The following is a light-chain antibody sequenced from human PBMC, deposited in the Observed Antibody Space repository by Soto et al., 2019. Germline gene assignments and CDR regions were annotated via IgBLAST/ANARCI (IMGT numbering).Light chain of an antibody. CDR3: QQRHKWIT. V-gene: IGKV3-11*01. CDR2: DAS. J-gene: IGKJ5*01. CDR1: QSVGSY. Sequence: ETVLTQSPATLALSPGEGATLSCRASQSVGSYLGWYQQKPGQAPRLLIYDASNRATGIPARFSGSGFGTNFTLTISSLEPEDFAVYYRQQRHKWITLGQGTGLEIK.